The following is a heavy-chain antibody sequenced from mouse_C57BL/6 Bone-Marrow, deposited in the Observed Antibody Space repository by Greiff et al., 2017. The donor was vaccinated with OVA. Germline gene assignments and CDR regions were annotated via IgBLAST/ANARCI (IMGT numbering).Heavy chain of an antibody. V-gene: IGHV5-17*01. J-gene: IGHJ2*01. CDR2: ISSGSSTI. CDR1: GFTFSDYG. D-gene: IGHD1-1*01. Sequence: EVKLMESGGGLVKPGGSLKLSCAASGFTFSDYGMHWVRQAPEKGLECVAYISSGSSTIYYADTVKGRFTISRDNAKNTLFLQMTSLRSEDTAMYYCARQGLYYYGSSPFDYWGQGTTLTVSS. CDR3: ARQGLYYYGSSPFDY.